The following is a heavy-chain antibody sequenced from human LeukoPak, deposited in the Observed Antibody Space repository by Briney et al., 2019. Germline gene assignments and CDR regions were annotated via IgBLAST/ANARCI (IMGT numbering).Heavy chain of an antibody. CDR1: GGSISSSSYY. J-gene: IGHJ6*03. CDR2: IYYSGST. CDR3: ARHGKYYDILTGYYFSYYYYYMDV. V-gene: IGHV4-39*01. D-gene: IGHD3-9*01. Sequence: SETLSLTCTVSGGSISSSSYYWGWIRQPPGKGLEWIGSIYYSGSTYYNPSLKSRVTISVDTSKNQFSLKLSSVTAADTAVYYCARHGKYYDILTGYYFSYYYYYMDVWGKGTTVTISS.